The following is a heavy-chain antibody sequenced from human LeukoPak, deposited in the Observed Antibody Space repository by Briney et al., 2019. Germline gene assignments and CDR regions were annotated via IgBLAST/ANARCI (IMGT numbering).Heavy chain of an antibody. D-gene: IGHD3-10*01. J-gene: IGHJ4*02. CDR3: AKGDYYGSEKLFTH. CDR1: GYTFTDFY. CDR2: VDPNTGDT. Sequence: ASVKVSCKTSGYTFTDFYLSWVRRAPGRGLEWMGWVDPNTGDTNYAQNFQGRVTMTTDMSITTAYMELSSLRSDDTAVYCCAKGDYYGSEKLFTHWGQGTLVTVSS. V-gene: IGHV1-2*02.